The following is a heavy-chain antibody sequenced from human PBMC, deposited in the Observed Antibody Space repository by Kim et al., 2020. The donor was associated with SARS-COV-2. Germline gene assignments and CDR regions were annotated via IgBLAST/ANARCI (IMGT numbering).Heavy chain of an antibody. D-gene: IGHD2-2*01. J-gene: IGHJ6*02. V-gene: IGHV3-30*04. CDR1: GFTFSSYA. CDR2: ISYDGSNK. Sequence: GGSLRLSCAASGFTFSSYAMHWVRQAPGKGLEWVAVISYDGSNKYYADSVKGRFTISRDNSKNTLYLQMNSLRAEDTAVYYWARALGDCSSTSCSDYYGMDVWGQGTTVTVSS. CDR3: ARALGDCSSTSCSDYYGMDV.